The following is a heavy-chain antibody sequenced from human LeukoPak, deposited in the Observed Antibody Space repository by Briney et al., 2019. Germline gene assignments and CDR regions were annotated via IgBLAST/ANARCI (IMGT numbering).Heavy chain of an antibody. Sequence: ASLKVSCKTSGYSFTTYGITWVRQAPGRGLEWMGWSNPDNGFTKYAQKLQGRVTMTTDTSTTTAYMELRSLRSDDTAVYYCARDPSWVGAYDFWSGYHDYWGQGTLVTVSS. V-gene: IGHV1-18*01. D-gene: IGHD3-3*01. CDR1: GYSFTTYG. J-gene: IGHJ4*02. CDR3: ARDPSWVGAYDFWSGYHDY. CDR2: SNPDNGFT.